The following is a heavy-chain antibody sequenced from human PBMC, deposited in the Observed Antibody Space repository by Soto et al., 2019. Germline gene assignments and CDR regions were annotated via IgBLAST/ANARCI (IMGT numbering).Heavy chain of an antibody. CDR1: VDSIISIDQ. Sequence: KTWGTLSLTCAVSVDSIISIDQCGGSRQSPGRGLEWIASIYHTGTTYYTTSLESRVTTSVDTSKNQFSLRLSSVTAEDWAVYFCESTENVGNYQHFGQRTLVTVSS. J-gene: IGHJ1*01. CDR3: ESTENVGNYQH. D-gene: IGHD3-10*01. CDR2: IYHTGTT. V-gene: IGHV4-38-2*01.